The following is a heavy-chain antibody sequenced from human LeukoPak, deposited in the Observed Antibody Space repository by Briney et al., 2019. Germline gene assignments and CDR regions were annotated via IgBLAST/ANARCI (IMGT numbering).Heavy chain of an antibody. V-gene: IGHV1-8*01. CDR3: ARVPRESNSH. Sequence: ASVKVSCKASGYTFSNYDINWARQATGQGLEWMGYMNPNSGHTVYAQKFQGRVTMTRDTSISTAYMELSSLRFDDTAVYYCARVPRESNSHWGQGTLVTVSS. CDR2: MNPNSGHT. CDR1: GYTFSNYD. D-gene: IGHD1-1*01. J-gene: IGHJ4*02.